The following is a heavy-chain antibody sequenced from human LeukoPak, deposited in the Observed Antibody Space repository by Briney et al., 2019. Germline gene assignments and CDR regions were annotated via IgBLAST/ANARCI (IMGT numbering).Heavy chain of an antibody. J-gene: IGHJ5*02. CDR1: GGSISSSSYY. CDR2: IYYSGGT. CDR3: ARALPATILTGSRPWFDP. D-gene: IGHD3-9*01. Sequence: SETLSLTCTVSGGSISSSSYYWGWIRQPPGKGLEWIGSIYYSGGTYYNPSLKSRVTISVDTSKNQFSLKLSSVTAADTAVYYCARALPATILTGSRPWFDPWGQGTLVTVSS. V-gene: IGHV4-39*01.